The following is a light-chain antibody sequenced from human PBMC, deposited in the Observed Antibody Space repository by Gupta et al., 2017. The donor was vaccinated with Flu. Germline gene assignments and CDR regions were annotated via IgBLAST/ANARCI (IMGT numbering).Light chain of an antibody. J-gene: IGLJ3*02. CDR2: ADS. Sequence: GPTAWITSSGDVFGKKYAPWYQQHPGQAPLLVIYADSERPSGVPERFSGSRSGNTVSLTISGPQVEDEAVFYCCSSADNSSVFGGGTRVTVL. V-gene: IGLV3-27*01. CDR1: VFGKKY. CDR3: CSSADNSSV.